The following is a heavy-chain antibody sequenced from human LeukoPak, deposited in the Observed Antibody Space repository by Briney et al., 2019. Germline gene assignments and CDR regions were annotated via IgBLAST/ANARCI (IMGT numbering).Heavy chain of an antibody. V-gene: IGHV5-51*01. CDR1: GYSFTSYW. J-gene: IGHJ3*02. CDR2: IYLGDSDT. CDR3: AGSIVVVPAAILGAFDI. Sequence: GESLKISCKGSGYSFTSYWIGWVRQMPGKGLEWMGIIYLGDSDTRYSPSFQGQVTISADKSISTAYLQWSSLKASDTAMYYCAGSIVVVPAAILGAFDIWGQGTMVTVSS. D-gene: IGHD2-2*02.